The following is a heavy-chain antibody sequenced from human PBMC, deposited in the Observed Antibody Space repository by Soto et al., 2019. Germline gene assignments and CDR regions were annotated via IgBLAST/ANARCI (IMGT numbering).Heavy chain of an antibody. D-gene: IGHD4-17*01. CDR2: IYWDDDK. J-gene: IGHJ6*02. V-gene: IGHV2-5*02. CDR3: GHLMTAVSTFGMDV. Sequence: QITLKESGPTLVEPTQTLTLTCTFSGFSLITTGSGVAWIRQPPGNALEWLALIYWDDDKRYSPSLKSRLTITKDTSNNQVVLTMTNMDPVDTGTYCCGHLMTAVSTFGMDVWGQGTAVTVSS. CDR1: GFSLITTGSG.